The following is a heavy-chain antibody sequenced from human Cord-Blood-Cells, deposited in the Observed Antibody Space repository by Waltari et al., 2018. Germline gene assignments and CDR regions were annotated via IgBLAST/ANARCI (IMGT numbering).Heavy chain of an antibody. CDR3: ARGVGEKARPWDY. J-gene: IGHJ4*02. CDR1: GGPTSRSY. Sequence: QVQLQEWGPGLVKPSETLSLTCTVTGGPTSRSYWRWNGQPPGQGLEWIGYIYYRGSTNYHPSLKSRVTISVDTSKNQFSLKLSSVTAADTAVYYCARGVGEKARPWDYWGQGTLVTVSS. D-gene: IGHD6-6*01. V-gene: IGHV4-59*01. CDR2: IYYRGST.